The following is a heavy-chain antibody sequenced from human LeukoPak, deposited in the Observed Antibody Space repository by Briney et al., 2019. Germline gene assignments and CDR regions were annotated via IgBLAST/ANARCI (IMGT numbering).Heavy chain of an antibody. CDR3: ARASPNLGYCSGGSCYAFDY. J-gene: IGHJ4*02. V-gene: IGHV4-61*08. D-gene: IGHD2-15*01. CDR2: IYYSGST. CDR1: GGSISSGGYY. Sequence: SEILSLTCTVSGGSISSGGYYWSWIRQPPGKGLEWIGYIYYSGSTNYNPSLKSRVTISVDTSKNQFSLKLSSVTAADTAVYYCARASPNLGYCSGGSCYAFDYWGQGTLVTVSS.